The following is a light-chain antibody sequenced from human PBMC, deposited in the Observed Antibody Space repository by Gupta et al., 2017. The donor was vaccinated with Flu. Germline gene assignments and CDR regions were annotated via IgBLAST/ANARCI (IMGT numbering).Light chain of an antibody. CDR1: SRDVGGHDY. Sequence: QSALTQPASVSGSPGQSITISCTGTSRDVGGHDYVSWYQQHPGKAPKLMIYEVSNRPSGVSNRFAGSKSGNTASLTVSGLQAEGEAEYYCSSYRSSDSWVFGGGTKLTVL. V-gene: IGLV2-14*01. CDR2: EVS. CDR3: SSYRSSDSWV. J-gene: IGLJ3*02.